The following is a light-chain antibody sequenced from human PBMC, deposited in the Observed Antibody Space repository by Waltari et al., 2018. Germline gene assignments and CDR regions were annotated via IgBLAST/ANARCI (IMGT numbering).Light chain of an antibody. V-gene: IGKV1D-12*01. CDR1: QVISNW. CDR2: ATS. CDR3: QQANSFPLT. J-gene: IGKJ4*01. Sequence: DIQMTQSPSSVSASVGDRVTISCRASQVISNWLAWYQQKPGKAPKLLIYATSSLQGGFPSRFSGSGSGTDFTLTISSLQPEDFATYYCQQANSFPLTFGGGTRV.